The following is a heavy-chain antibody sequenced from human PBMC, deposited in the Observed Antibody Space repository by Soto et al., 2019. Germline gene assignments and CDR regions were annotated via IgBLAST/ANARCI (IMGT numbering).Heavy chain of an antibody. CDR2: MYNTGRT. V-gene: IGHV4-59*01. J-gene: IGHJ6*02. CDR3: ARDLWGYCGTDCYPLDV. Sequence: QVQLQESGPGLVKPSETLSLTCTVSGGTISRYYWSWIRQPPGQGLEWIGYMYNTGRTVYNPSFKSRITRSVDTAKNPFSLKLNSVTAADTAVYYCARDLWGYCGTDCYPLDVWGQGTTVTVSS. CDR1: GGTISRYY. D-gene: IGHD2-21*02.